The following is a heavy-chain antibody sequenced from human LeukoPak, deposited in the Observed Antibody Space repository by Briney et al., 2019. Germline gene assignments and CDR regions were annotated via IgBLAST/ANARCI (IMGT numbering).Heavy chain of an antibody. V-gene: IGHV3-66*01. CDR2: IYSGGST. CDR1: GFTVSSNY. D-gene: IGHD3-10*01. Sequence: SGGSLRLSCAASGFTVSSNYMSWVRQAPGKGLEWVSVIYSGGSTYYADSVKGRFTISRDNSKNTLYLQMNSLRAEDTAVYYCARGNFYSGSGSSPLDYWGQGTLVTVFS. J-gene: IGHJ4*02. CDR3: ARGNFYSGSGSSPLDY.